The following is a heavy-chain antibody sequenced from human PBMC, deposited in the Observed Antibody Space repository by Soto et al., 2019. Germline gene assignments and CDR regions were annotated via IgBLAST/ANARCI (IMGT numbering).Heavy chain of an antibody. J-gene: IGHJ4*02. D-gene: IGHD3-10*01. CDR2: ISGTSTYI. CDR1: GFIFTDYG. CDR3: ARSPSYYYGSGSYDY. V-gene: IGHV3-21*06. Sequence: GGSLRLSCAASGFIFTDYGMHWVRQAPGKRLEWVSSISGTSTYIYHGDSFKGRFTISRDNAKNSLYLQMNSLRVEDTAVYYCARSPSYYYGSGSYDYWGLGTLVTVSS.